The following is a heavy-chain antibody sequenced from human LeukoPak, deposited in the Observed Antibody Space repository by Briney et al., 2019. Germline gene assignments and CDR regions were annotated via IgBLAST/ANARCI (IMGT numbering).Heavy chain of an antibody. Sequence: GGSLTLSCAAAGFTFSTYGMHWVRQAPGKGLKWVAFIRYDGSNKYYADSVKGRFTISRDNSKNTLYLQMNSLRAEDTAVYYCTEAPVAYCSGVFCYPFDYWGQGILVTVSS. CDR3: TEAPVAYCSGVFCYPFDY. J-gene: IGHJ4*02. CDR2: IRYDGSNK. D-gene: IGHD2-21*01. V-gene: IGHV3-30*02. CDR1: GFTFSTYG.